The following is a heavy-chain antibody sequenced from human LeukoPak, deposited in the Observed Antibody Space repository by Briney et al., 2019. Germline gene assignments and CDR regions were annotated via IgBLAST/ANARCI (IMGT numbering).Heavy chain of an antibody. CDR1: GGSIGSSSYY. Sequence: PSETLSLTCTVSGGSIGSSSYYWGWIRQPPGKGLEWIGSIHYSGSTYYNPSLKSRVTIFVDTSKNQFSLKLSSVTAADTAVYYCARHAYYYDSSGYLWLAAFDIWGRGTMVTVSS. D-gene: IGHD3-22*01. CDR2: IHYSGST. V-gene: IGHV4-39*01. CDR3: ARHAYYYDSSGYLWLAAFDI. J-gene: IGHJ3*02.